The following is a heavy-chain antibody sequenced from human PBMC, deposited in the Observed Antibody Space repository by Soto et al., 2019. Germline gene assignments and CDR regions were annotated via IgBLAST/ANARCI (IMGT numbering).Heavy chain of an antibody. CDR1: GYTFTSYG. Sequence: ASVKVSCKASGYTFTSYGISWVRQAPGQELGWMGRINPNSGGTNYAQKFQGRVTITRDTSASIAYMELSSLRSEDTAVYYCVRSVIAEIRYYGMDVWGQGTTVTVSS. J-gene: IGHJ6*02. D-gene: IGHD2-15*01. V-gene: IGHV1-18*01. CDR3: VRSVIAEIRYYGMDV. CDR2: INPNSGGT.